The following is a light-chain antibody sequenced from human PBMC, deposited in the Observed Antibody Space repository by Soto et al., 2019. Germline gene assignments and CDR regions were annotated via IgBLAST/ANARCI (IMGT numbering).Light chain of an antibody. CDR1: SSDVGGYNY. Sequence: QSVLTQPASVSGSPGQSITISCTGTSSDVGGYNYVSWYQQHPGKAPKLMIYDVSKRPSGVSNRFSGSKSGNTASLTISGLQAEDEADYYCSSYTSSSTLVFGTGTKVTVL. J-gene: IGLJ1*01. V-gene: IGLV2-14*01. CDR3: SSYTSSSTLV. CDR2: DVS.